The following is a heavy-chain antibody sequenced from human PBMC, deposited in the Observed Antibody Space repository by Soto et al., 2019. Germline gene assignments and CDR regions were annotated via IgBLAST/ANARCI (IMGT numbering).Heavy chain of an antibody. CDR2: ISYGGTNK. V-gene: IGHV3-30*18. D-gene: IGHD3-22*01. CDR1: GFTFSSYG. CDR3: AKDTYHYDSSGYYVFDR. J-gene: IGHJ5*02. Sequence: GGSLRLSCAASGFTFSSYGMHWVRQAPGKGLEWVAGISYGGTNKYYIDSVKGRFTISRDNSKNTLDLQMNSLRAEDTAVYYCAKDTYHYDSSGYYVFDRWGRGTPVTVSS.